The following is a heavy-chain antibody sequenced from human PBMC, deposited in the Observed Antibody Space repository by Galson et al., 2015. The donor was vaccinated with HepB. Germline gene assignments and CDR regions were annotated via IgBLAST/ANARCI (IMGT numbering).Heavy chain of an antibody. CDR1: GITFSTYG. Sequence: SLRLSCAASGITFSTYGMHRVRQAPGKGLEWVAVIWYDGSNKYYADSVKGRFTISRDNSKNTLYLQMNSLRAEDTAVYYCASGGGKARKLEGLDYWGQGTLVTVSS. CDR2: IWYDGSNK. D-gene: IGHD3-16*01. CDR3: ASGGGKARKLEGLDY. J-gene: IGHJ4*02. V-gene: IGHV3-33*01.